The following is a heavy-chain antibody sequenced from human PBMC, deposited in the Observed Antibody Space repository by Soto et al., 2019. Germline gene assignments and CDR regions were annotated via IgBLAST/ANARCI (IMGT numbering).Heavy chain of an antibody. CDR2: ISSSSSYI. V-gene: IGHV3-21*01. CDR1: GFTFGSYS. CDR3: ARGRGFNVDTAMVSPPAHYGLDV. J-gene: IGHJ6*02. D-gene: IGHD5-18*01. Sequence: LRLSCAASGFTFGSYSMNGGRQAPGKGLEGVSSISSSSSYIYYADSVKGRFTISRDNAKNSMYLQMNRLRAEDTAVYYCARGRGFNVDTAMVSPPAHYGLDVWGQGTTVTVSS.